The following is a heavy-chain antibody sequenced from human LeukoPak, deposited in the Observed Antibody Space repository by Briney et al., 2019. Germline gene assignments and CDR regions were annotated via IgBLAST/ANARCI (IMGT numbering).Heavy chain of an antibody. CDR3: ARVGGGAFDY. J-gene: IGHJ4*02. Sequence: PSETLSLTCAVYGGSFSGYYWSWIRQPPGKGLEWIGEINHSGSTNYNPSLKSRVTISVDTSENQFSLKLSSVTAADTAVYYCARVGGGAFDYWGQGTLVTVSS. CDR1: GGSFSGYY. D-gene: IGHD3-16*01. V-gene: IGHV4-34*01. CDR2: INHSGST.